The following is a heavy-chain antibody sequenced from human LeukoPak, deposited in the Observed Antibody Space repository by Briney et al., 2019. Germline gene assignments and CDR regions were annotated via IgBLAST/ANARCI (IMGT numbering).Heavy chain of an antibody. CDR3: ARLVAGPTRYFDL. V-gene: IGHV4-39*01. D-gene: IGHD6-19*01. Sequence: SETLSLTCTVSGGSISSSSYYWAWIRQPPGKGLEWIGSIYYSGSTYYNPSLKSRVTISVDTSKNQFSLKLSSVTAADTAVYYCARLVAGPTRYFDLWGRGTLVTVSS. J-gene: IGHJ2*01. CDR2: IYYSGST. CDR1: GGSISSSSYY.